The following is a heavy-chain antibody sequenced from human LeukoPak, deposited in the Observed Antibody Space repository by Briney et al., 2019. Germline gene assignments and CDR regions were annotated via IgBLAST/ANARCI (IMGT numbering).Heavy chain of an antibody. CDR2: ISSNGGST. CDR3: AREDCSGGSCYFYY. J-gene: IGHJ4*02. D-gene: IGHD2-15*01. CDR1: GFTFSSYA. V-gene: IGHV3-64*01. Sequence: GGSLRLSYAASGFTFSSYAMHWVRQAPGKGLEYVSAISSNGGSTYYANSVKGRFTISRDNSKNTLYLQVGSLRAENMAVYYCAREDCSGGSCYFYYWGQGTLVTVSS.